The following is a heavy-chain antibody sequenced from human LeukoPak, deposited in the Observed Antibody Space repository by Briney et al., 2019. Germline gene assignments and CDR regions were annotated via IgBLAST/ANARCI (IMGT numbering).Heavy chain of an antibody. CDR3: ARGRIETKLRYFDWFLDY. Sequence: ASVKVSYKASGYTFTSYAMHWVRQAPGQRLEGMGWINAGNGNTRYSQKFQGRVTITRDTSASTAYMELSSLRSEDTAVYYCARGRIETKLRYFDWFLDYWGQGTLVTVSS. CDR2: INAGNGNT. V-gene: IGHV1-3*01. J-gene: IGHJ4*02. CDR1: GYTFTSYA. D-gene: IGHD3-9*01.